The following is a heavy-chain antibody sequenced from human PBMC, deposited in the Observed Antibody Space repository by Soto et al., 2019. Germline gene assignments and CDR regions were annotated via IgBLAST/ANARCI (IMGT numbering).Heavy chain of an antibody. CDR2: ISGSGAST. CDR1: GFTFSNHA. J-gene: IGHJ3*01. Sequence: EVQLLESGGGLVQPGGSLRLSCAASGFTFSNHAMTWVRQAPGKGLEWVSAISGSGASTYYADSVKGRFTISRDNSKNTLYLQTDSLRVEDTAVYYCAKDLAYCSSTSCYSGAFDFWGQGTMVTVSS. D-gene: IGHD2-2*01. CDR3: AKDLAYCSSTSCYSGAFDF. V-gene: IGHV3-23*01.